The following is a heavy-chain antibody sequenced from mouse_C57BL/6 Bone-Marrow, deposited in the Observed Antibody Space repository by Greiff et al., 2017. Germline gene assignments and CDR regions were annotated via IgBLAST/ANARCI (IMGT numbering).Heavy chain of an antibody. CDR1: GFTFSSYA. CDR2: ISDGGSYT. CDR3: ARDSAPTYYGSGYFEY. V-gene: IGHV5-4*01. J-gene: IGHJ2*01. Sequence: EVKVVESGGGLVKPGGSLKLSCAASGFTFSSYAMSWVRQTPEKRLEWVATISDGGSYTYYPNNVKGRFTITSDNAKNNLYLQMSHLKCEDTAMYYCARDSAPTYYGSGYFEYWGRGTTLTVSS. D-gene: IGHD1-1*01.